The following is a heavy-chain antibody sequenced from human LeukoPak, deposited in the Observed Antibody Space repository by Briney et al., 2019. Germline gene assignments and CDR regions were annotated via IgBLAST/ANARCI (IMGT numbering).Heavy chain of an antibody. D-gene: IGHD3-10*01. Sequence: GGSLRLTCAASGFIVSSTYMSWVRQAPGKGLEWVSLIYTSGSKFYPDSVMGRFTISRDNSKNTLFLQMNSLRAEDSAVYYCTRDRAGTQSWVEFDLWGQGTLVTVSS. CDR3: TRDRAGTQSWVEFDL. CDR2: IYTSGSK. V-gene: IGHV3-66*03. CDR1: GFIVSSTY. J-gene: IGHJ5*02.